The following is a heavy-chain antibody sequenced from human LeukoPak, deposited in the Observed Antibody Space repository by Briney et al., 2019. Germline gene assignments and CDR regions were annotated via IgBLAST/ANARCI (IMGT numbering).Heavy chain of an antibody. V-gene: IGHV3-21*01. CDR1: GFTFSSYG. J-gene: IGHJ4*02. CDR2: ISSSSYI. Sequence: PGGSLRLSCAASGFTFSSYGMHWVRQAPGKGLEWVSSISSSSYIYYADSVKGRFTISRDNAKNPLYLQMNSLRAEDTAVYYCARGDSGYDWLPFDYWGQGTLVTVSS. D-gene: IGHD5-12*01. CDR3: ARGDSGYDWLPFDY.